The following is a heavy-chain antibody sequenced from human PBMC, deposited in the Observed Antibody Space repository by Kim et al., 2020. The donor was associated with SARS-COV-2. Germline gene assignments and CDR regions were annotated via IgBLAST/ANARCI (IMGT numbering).Heavy chain of an antibody. Sequence: SETLSLTCTVSGGSISSSSYYWGWIRQPPGKGLEWIGSIYYSGSTYYNPSLKSRVTISVDTSKNQFSLKLSSVTAADTAVYYCAREIRPRITRNGFDPWGQGTLVTVSS. CDR1: GGSISSSSYY. V-gene: IGHV4-39*02. CDR3: AREIRPRITRNGFDP. D-gene: IGHD3-10*01. J-gene: IGHJ5*02. CDR2: IYYSGST.